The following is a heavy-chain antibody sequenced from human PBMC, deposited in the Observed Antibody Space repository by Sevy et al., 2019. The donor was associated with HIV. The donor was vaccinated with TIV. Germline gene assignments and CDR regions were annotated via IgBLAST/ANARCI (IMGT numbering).Heavy chain of an antibody. CDR1: GYIFSDYY. V-gene: IGHV1-2*02. J-gene: IGHJ6*02. CDR2: INSDSGVT. CDR3: ARLTTQPTSDLYGLDV. D-gene: IGHD4-17*01. Sequence: ASVKVSCKASGYIFSDYYIHWVRQAPRQGLEWMAWINSDSGVTNYAQRFQGEVTVNRDTSLRTAYLELTNLKSNDTAIYYCARLTTQPTSDLYGLDVWGQGTTVTVSS.